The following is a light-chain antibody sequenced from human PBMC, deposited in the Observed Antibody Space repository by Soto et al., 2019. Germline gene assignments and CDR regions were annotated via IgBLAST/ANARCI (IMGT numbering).Light chain of an antibody. CDR2: DAS. CDR3: QQCPNWPPLT. CDR1: QSVGSY. J-gene: IGKJ4*01. Sequence: EIVLTQSPATLSLSPGERATLSCRASQSVGSYLAWYQQKPGQAPRLLIYDASTRATGIPARFSGSGSGTDFTLTISSLEPEDFAVYYCQQCPNWPPLTFGGGTKVEVK. V-gene: IGKV3-11*01.